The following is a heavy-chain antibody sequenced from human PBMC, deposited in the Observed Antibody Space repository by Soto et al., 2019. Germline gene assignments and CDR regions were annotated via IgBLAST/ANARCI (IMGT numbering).Heavy chain of an antibody. CDR1: GGSFSGYY. V-gene: IGHV4-34*01. CDR2: INHSGST. CDR3: ARGLNPYTWNYDRRNRGNWFDP. D-gene: IGHD1-7*01. Sequence: KASETLSLTCAVYGGSFSGYYWSWIRQPPGKGLEWIGEINHSGSTNYNPSLKSRVTISVDTSKNQFSLKLSSVTAADTAVYYCARGLNPYTWNYDRRNRGNWFDPWGQGTLVTVYS. J-gene: IGHJ5*02.